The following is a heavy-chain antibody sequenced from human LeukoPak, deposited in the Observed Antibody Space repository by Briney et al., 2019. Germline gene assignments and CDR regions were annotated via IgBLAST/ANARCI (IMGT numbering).Heavy chain of an antibody. J-gene: IGHJ4*02. D-gene: IGHD3-10*01. V-gene: IGHV1-18*01. Sequence: RRASVTVSCKASGYTFTSYGISWVRQAPGQGLEWMGWISAYNGNTNYAQKLQGRVTMTTDTSTSTAYMELRSLRSDDTAVYYCARNGRVRRVVKDLFEYWGQGTLVAVSS. CDR3: ARNGRVRRVVKDLFEY. CDR1: GYTFTSYG. CDR2: ISAYNGNT.